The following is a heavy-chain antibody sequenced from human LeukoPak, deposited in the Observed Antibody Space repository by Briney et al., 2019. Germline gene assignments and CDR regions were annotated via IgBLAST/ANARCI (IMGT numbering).Heavy chain of an antibody. Sequence: PGGSLRLSCAASGFTFSSYAMSWVRQAPGKGLEWVSAISGSGGSTYCADSVKGRFTISRDNSKNTLYPQMNSLRAEDTAVYYCAKGSGVYPSSAFGIWGQGTMVTVSS. CDR1: GFTFSSYA. J-gene: IGHJ3*02. CDR2: ISGSGGST. D-gene: IGHD3-10*01. CDR3: AKGSGVYPSSAFGI. V-gene: IGHV3-23*01.